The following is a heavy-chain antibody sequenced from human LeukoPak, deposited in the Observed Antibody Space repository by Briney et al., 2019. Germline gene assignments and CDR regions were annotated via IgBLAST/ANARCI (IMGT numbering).Heavy chain of an antibody. Sequence: GGSLRLSCAASGFTFSSYAMHWVRQAPGKGLEYVSAISSNGGSTYYANSVKGRFTISRDNSKNTLYLQMGSLRAEDMAVYYCAKVGTMVRGVITKYYYYYYGMDVWGQGTTVTVSS. CDR1: GFTFSSYA. CDR3: AKVGTMVRGVITKYYYYYYGMDV. J-gene: IGHJ6*02. CDR2: ISSNGGST. V-gene: IGHV3-64*01. D-gene: IGHD3-10*01.